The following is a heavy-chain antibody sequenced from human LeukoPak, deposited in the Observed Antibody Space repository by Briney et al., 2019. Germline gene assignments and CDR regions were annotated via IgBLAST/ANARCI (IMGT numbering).Heavy chain of an antibody. D-gene: IGHD7-27*01. Sequence: GGSLRLSCAASGFTFSSYSMNWVRQAPGKGLEWVSSISSSSSYIYYADSVKGRFTISRDNAKNSLYLQMNSLRAGDTAVYYCARVGSGDAFDIWGQGTMVTVSS. J-gene: IGHJ3*02. CDR2: ISSSSSYI. CDR1: GFTFSSYS. V-gene: IGHV3-21*01. CDR3: ARVGSGDAFDI.